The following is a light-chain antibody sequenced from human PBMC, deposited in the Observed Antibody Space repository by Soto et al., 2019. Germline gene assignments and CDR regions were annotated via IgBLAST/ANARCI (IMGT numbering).Light chain of an antibody. CDR3: QQGYSNPWT. CDR1: QTVNTY. V-gene: IGKV1-39*01. CDR2: AAS. Sequence: DIQMTQSPSSLSASIGDRVTITCRASQTVNTYLHWYQQKPGKAPKLLNYAASNLQSGVPSRFSGSGYGTYCSLYLNSIQPEDVATYYCQQGYSNPWTCGQGTQVEIK. J-gene: IGKJ1*01.